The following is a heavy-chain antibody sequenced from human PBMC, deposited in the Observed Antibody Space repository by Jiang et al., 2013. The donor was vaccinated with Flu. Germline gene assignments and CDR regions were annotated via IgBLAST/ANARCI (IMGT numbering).Heavy chain of an antibody. D-gene: IGHD4-17*01. CDR2: IDPSDSYT. J-gene: IGHJ4*02. Sequence: GAEVKKPGESLRISCKGSGYSFTSYWISWVRQHGKGLEWMGRIDPSDSYTNYSPSFQGHVTISADKSISTAYLQWSSLKASDTAMYYCALSGADYGDYWGQGTLVTVSS. CDR1: GYSFTSYW. CDR3: ALSGADYGDY. V-gene: IGHV5-10-1*01.